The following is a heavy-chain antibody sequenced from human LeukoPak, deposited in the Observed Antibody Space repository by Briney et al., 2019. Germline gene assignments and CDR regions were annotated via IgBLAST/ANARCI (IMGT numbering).Heavy chain of an antibody. CDR1: GASIRNSTYY. CDR3: ARLRDDNGAWYYFDS. CDR2: LYYSGST. D-gene: IGHD2-8*01. V-gene: IGHV4-39*01. J-gene: IGHJ4*02. Sequence: PSETLSLTCTVAGASIRNSTYYWGWIRQPPGNGLEWIGSLYYSGSTYYSPSLENRVTISLDTSKNQFSLKLSSVTAADTAVYFCARLRDDNGAWYYFDSWGQGTLVTVSS.